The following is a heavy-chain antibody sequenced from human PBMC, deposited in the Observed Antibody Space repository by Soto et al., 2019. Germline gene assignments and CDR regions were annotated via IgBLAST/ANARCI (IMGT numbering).Heavy chain of an antibody. J-gene: IGHJ5*02. Sequence: GGSLRLSCAASGFTFSSYAMSWVRQAPGKGLEWVSAISGSGGSTYYADSVKGRFTISGDNSKNTLYLQMNSLRAEDTAVYYCARTPHYDFWSGYYPMWFDPWGQGTLVTVS. CDR1: GFTFSSYA. CDR2: ISGSGGST. CDR3: ARTPHYDFWSGYYPMWFDP. D-gene: IGHD3-3*01. V-gene: IGHV3-23*01.